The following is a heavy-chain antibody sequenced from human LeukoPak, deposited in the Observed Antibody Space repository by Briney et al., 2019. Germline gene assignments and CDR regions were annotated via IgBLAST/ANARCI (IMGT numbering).Heavy chain of an antibody. CDR2: INHSGST. CDR1: GGSFSGYY. J-gene: IGHJ6*03. V-gene: IGHV4-34*01. CDR3: ARVAPSGYSNYPAYYYYYMDV. D-gene: IGHD4-11*01. Sequence: PSETLSLTCAVYGGSFSGYYWSWIRQPPGKGLEWIGEINHSGSTNYNPSLKSRVTISVDTSKNQFSLKLSSVTAADTAVYYCARVAPSGYSNYPAYYYYYMDVWGKGTTVTVSS.